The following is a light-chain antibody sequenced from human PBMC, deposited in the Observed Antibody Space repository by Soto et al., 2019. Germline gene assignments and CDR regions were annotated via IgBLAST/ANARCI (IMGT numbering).Light chain of an antibody. J-gene: IGKJ2*01. CDR3: QQFNNGPQT. V-gene: IGKV1-9*01. CDR2: ATS. CDR1: QGVSSN. Sequence: DIQLTQSPSFLSASVGDRVTITCRASQGVSSNLAWYQQKPGQAPKLLIYATSTMQSGVPSRFSGSGSGTEFTLTISSLQSEDFATYYCQQFNNGPQTFGQGTKLEIK.